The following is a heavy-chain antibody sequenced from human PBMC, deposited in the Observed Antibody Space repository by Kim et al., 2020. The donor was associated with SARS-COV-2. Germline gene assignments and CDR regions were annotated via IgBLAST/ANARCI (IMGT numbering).Heavy chain of an antibody. Sequence: GGSPRLSCAASGFTFSDYYMTWIRQAPGKGLEWVSYISTSGKNIYYADSVKGRFTVSRDNAKNSLYLQMNSLRAEDTAMYYCARDKASGWSYFYGMDVWGQGTTVTVSS. CDR2: ISTSGKNI. V-gene: IGHV3-11*01. CDR3: ARDKASGWSYFYGMDV. D-gene: IGHD6-13*01. CDR1: GFTFSDYY. J-gene: IGHJ6*02.